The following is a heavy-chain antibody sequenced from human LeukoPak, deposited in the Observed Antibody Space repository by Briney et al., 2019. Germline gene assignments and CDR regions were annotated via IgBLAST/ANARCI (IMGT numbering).Heavy chain of an antibody. V-gene: IGHV3-49*03. CDR3: ARGGHGDSFRY. CDR2: IRSQGYGGTT. J-gene: IGHJ4*02. D-gene: IGHD4-17*01. CDR1: GFTFGDYA. Sequence: GGSLRLSCTASGFTFGDYAISWLRQAPGKGLEWVGFIRSQGYGGTTEYAASVEGRFTISRDDFKSIAYLQMNSLKTEDTAVYYCARGGHGDSFRYWGQGTLVTVSS.